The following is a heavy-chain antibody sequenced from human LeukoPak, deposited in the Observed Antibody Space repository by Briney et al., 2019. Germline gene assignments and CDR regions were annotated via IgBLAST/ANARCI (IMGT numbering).Heavy chain of an antibody. CDR1: GFPFSTFW. J-gene: IGHJ3*01. CDR3: AREGASTISHAFDV. Sequence: GGSLRLTCAASGFPFSTFWMTWVRQAPGKGLEWVANIIQDGSERYYVGSVKGRFTISRDNAKNSLYLQMNSLRAEDTAVYYCAREGASTISHAFDVWGQGTMVAVSS. CDR2: IIQDGSER. V-gene: IGHV3-7*01. D-gene: IGHD3-16*01.